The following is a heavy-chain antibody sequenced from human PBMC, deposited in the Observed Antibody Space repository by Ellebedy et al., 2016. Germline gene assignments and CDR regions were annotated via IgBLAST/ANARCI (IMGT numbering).Heavy chain of an antibody. D-gene: IGHD3-3*01. CDR2: ISGSGGST. CDR3: AKEGYYDFWSGYHPFDY. V-gene: IGHV3-23*01. J-gene: IGHJ4*02. Sequence: GGSLRLSCAASGFTFSSYAMNWVRQAPGKGLEWVPAISGSGGSTYYADSVKGRFTISRDNSKNTLYLQMNSLRAEDTAVYYCAKEGYYDFWSGYHPFDYWGQGTLVTVSS. CDR1: GFTFSSYA.